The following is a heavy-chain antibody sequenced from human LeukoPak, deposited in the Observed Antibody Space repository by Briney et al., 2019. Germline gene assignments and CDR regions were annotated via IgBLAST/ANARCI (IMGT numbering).Heavy chain of an antibody. J-gene: IGHJ4*02. Sequence: ASVKVSCKPSGYTFIDHYLHWVRQARGQGLESLGWIDPDTGDTNYPQKFQGRVTMTRDTSISTAYMELNRLRSDDTAVYYCARAGHNSNSGGYDFWGLGTLVTVSS. D-gene: IGHD3-22*01. V-gene: IGHV1-2*02. CDR1: GYTFIDHY. CDR3: ARAGHNSNSGGYDF. CDR2: IDPDTGDT.